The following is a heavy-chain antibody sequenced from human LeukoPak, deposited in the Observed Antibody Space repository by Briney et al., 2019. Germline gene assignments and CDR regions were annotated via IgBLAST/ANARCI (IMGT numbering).Heavy chain of an antibody. Sequence: ASVKVSCKSSGYTFNGYYMHWVRQAPGQGLEWMGWINPNSGGTNYAQKFQGRVTMTRDTSISTAYMELSRLRSDDTAVYYCARPQRIDGYNSGAFDIWGQGTMVTVSS. CDR2: INPNSGGT. D-gene: IGHD5-24*01. CDR3: ARPQRIDGYNSGAFDI. J-gene: IGHJ3*02. CDR1: GYTFNGYY. V-gene: IGHV1-2*02.